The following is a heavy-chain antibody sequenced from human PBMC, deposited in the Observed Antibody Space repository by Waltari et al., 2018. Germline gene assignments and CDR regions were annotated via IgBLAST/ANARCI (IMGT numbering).Heavy chain of an antibody. CDR1: GFTLSRHW. V-gene: IGHV3-74*01. CDR3: ARGTYYYDNSGPYFDS. CDR2: INSDGSST. Sequence: EVQLVESRGGLVQPGGSLRLSCAASGFTLSRHWMHWVRQAPGKGLVWVSRINSDGSSTSYADSVKGRFTISRDNAKNTVYLQMDSLRGEDTAVYYCARGTYYYDNSGPYFDSWGQGTLVTVTS. D-gene: IGHD3-22*01. J-gene: IGHJ5*01.